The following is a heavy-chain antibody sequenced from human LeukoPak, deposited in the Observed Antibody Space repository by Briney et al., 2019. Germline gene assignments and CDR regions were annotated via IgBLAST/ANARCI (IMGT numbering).Heavy chain of an antibody. V-gene: IGHV3-74*01. J-gene: IGHJ4*02. Sequence: GGSLRLSCAASGFTFSSYWMHWVRQAPGKGLVWVSHINSDGSSTSYADSVKGRFTISRDNSKNTLYLQMNSLRAEDTAVYYCAKLSLGFDYWGQGTLVTVSS. D-gene: IGHD3-16*01. CDR1: GFTFSSYW. CDR2: INSDGSST. CDR3: AKLSLGFDY.